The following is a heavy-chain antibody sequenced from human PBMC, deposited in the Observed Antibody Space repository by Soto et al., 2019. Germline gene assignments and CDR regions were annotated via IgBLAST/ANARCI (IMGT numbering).Heavy chain of an antibody. CDR3: ARPLWRDDYNWGYFDL. J-gene: IGHJ2*01. CDR2: ISYDGSNK. CDR1: GFTFSSYA. Sequence: QVHLVESGGGVVQPGRSLRLSCAASGFTFSSYAMHWVRQAPGNGLEWVAVISYDGSNKYYADSVKCRFTISRDNSKNTLYLQMNSLRTEETAVYYCARPLWRDDYNWGYFDLWGRGTLVTVSS. D-gene: IGHD4-4*01. V-gene: IGHV3-30-3*01.